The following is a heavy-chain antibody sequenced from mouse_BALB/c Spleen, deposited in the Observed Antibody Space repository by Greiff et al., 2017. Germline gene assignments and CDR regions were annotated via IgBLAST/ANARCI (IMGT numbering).Heavy chain of an antibody. V-gene: IGHV5-4*02. Sequence: EVKLVESGGGLVKPGGSLKLSCAASGFTFSDYYMYWVRQTPEKRLEWVATISDGGSYTYYPDSVKGRFTISRDNAKNNLYLQMSSLKSEDTAMYYCARGDGSSYDYYAMDYWGQGTSVTVSS. CDR2: ISDGGSYT. J-gene: IGHJ4*01. D-gene: IGHD1-1*01. CDR1: GFTFSDYY. CDR3: ARGDGSSYDYYAMDY.